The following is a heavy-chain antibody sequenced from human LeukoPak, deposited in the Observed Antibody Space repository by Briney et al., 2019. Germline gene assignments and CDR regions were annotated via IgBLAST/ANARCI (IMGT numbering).Heavy chain of an antibody. V-gene: IGHV3-48*01. CDR3: AREGSDFWSGYSKGYFDY. CDR1: GFTFSNYN. Sequence: GGSLRLSCAVSGFTFSNYNMNWVRRAPGKGLEWVSYIGSSVSTRYYADSVKGRFTIPRDNGKHSLYLQMNSLRAEDTAVYYCAREGSDFWSGYSKGYFDYWGQGTLVTVSS. D-gene: IGHD3-3*01. CDR2: IGSSVSTR. J-gene: IGHJ4*02.